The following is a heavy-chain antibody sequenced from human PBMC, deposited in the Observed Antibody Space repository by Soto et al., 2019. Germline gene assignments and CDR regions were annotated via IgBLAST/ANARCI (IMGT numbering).Heavy chain of an antibody. CDR1: GYTFTSYA. J-gene: IGHJ4*02. CDR2: INAGNGNT. CDR3: ARSIVVVTALDY. D-gene: IGHD2-21*02. Sequence: ASVKVSFKASGYTFTSYAMHWVRQAPGQRIDWMGWINAGNGNTKYSQKFQGRVTITRDTSASTAYMELSSLRSEDTAVYYCARSIVVVTALDYWGQGTLVTVSS. V-gene: IGHV1-3*01.